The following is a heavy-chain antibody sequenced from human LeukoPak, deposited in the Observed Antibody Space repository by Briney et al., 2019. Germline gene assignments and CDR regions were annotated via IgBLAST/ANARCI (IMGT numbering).Heavy chain of an antibody. Sequence: GASVKVSCKASGYTFTDYYMQWVRQAPGQGLEWMGWINPNSGGTHYVQRFQGWVTMTRDTSISTAYMELSRLTSDDTAVYYCARGGPYYDSSRANDLNYWGQGILVTVSS. CDR3: ARGGPYYDSSRANDLNY. CDR1: GYTFTDYY. CDR2: INPNSGGT. D-gene: IGHD3-22*01. J-gene: IGHJ4*02. V-gene: IGHV1-2*04.